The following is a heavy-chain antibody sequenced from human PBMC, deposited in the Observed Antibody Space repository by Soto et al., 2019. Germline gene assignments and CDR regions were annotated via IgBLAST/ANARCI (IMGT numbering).Heavy chain of an antibody. Sequence: PSETLSLTCTVSGDSISSSSYYWGWIRQPPGKGLEWIGDIYYSGTTHYNPSLKSRVTISIDTSKNQFSLHLRSVTAADTAVYYCARLKGAFFITTYPWLHPGGQGTPVTVST. CDR1: GDSISSSSYY. D-gene: IGHD3-22*01. V-gene: IGHV4-39*01. J-gene: IGHJ5*02. CDR2: IYYSGTT. CDR3: ARLKGAFFITTYPWLHP.